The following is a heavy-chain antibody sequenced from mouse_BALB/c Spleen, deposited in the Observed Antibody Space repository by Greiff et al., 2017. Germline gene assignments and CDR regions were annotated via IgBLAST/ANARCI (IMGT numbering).Heavy chain of an antibody. D-gene: IGHD2-4*01. Sequence: DVKLQESGPGLVKPSQSLSLTCTVTGYSITSDYAWNWIRQFPGNKLEWMGYISYSGSTSYNPSLKSRISITRDTSKNQFFLQLNSVTTEDTATYYCARGLRGGCAYWGQGTLVTVSA. CDR3: ARGLRGGCAY. J-gene: IGHJ3*01. CDR1: GYSITSDYA. CDR2: ISYSGST. V-gene: IGHV3-2*02.